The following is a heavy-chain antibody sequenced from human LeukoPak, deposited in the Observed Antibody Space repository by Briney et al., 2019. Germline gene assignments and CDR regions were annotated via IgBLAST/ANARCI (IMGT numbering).Heavy chain of an antibody. V-gene: IGHV3-23*01. CDR2: ISDDGGAT. J-gene: IGHJ4*02. D-gene: IGHD2-2*01. Sequence: HPGGSLRLSCAASGFTFSSYSMNWVRQAPGQGLKWVSIISDDGGATYYADSVKGRLIISRDSSKNTLYLQMNSPRVEDTAVYYCAKGRAVVVPATRELDSWGQGILVTVSP. CDR3: AKGRAVVVPATRELDS. CDR1: GFTFSSYS.